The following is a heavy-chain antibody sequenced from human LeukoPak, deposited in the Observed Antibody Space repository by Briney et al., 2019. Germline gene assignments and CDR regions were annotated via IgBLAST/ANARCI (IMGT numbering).Heavy chain of an antibody. J-gene: IGHJ3*01. D-gene: IGHD6-19*01. CDR3: ARGQGLVHLSVDAIDF. V-gene: IGHV4-38-2*01. CDR2: IYHSGNT. CDR1: DYSISSGYY. Sequence: PSETLSLTCAVSDYSISSGYYWAWLRQPPGKGLEWIGNIYHSGNTFYTPSLKSRATISVDTSKNQFSLRLTSVTAADTAVYFCARGQGLVHLSVDAIDFWGPGTMVTVSS.